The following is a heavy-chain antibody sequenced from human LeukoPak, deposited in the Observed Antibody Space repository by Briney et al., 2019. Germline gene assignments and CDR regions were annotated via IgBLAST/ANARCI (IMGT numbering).Heavy chain of an antibody. CDR1: GYSFTSYW. J-gene: IGHJ4*02. D-gene: IGHD1-26*01. Sequence: GESLKISCKGSGYSFTSYWIGWVRQMPGKGLEWMGIIYPGDSDTRYSPSFQGQVTISADKSISTAYLQWSSLKASDTAMYYCGETGEVVGATWSLDYWGQGTLVTVSS. CDR2: IYPGDSDT. V-gene: IGHV5-51*01. CDR3: GETGEVVGATWSLDY.